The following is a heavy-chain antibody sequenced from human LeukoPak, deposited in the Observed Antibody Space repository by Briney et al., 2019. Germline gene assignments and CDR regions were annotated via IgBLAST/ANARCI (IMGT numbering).Heavy chain of an antibody. D-gene: IGHD6-25*01. Sequence: SETLSLTRTVSGGSISSYYWSWIRQPPWKGLEWIGYIYYSGSTNYNPSLKSRVTISVDTSKNQFSLKLSSVTAADTAVYYCARQGGGFWYFDLWGRGTLVTVSS. V-gene: IGHV4-59*08. CDR2: IYYSGST. J-gene: IGHJ2*01. CDR1: GGSISSYY. CDR3: ARQGGGFWYFDL.